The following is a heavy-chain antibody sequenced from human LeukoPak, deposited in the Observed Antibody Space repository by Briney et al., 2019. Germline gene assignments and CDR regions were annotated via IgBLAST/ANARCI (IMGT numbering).Heavy chain of an antibody. Sequence: SETLSLTCTVSGGSISSYYWSWIRQPPGKGLEWIGYIYYSGSTNYNPSLRSRVTISVDTSKNQFSLKLSSVTAADTAVYYCARSHGSGSYYNLNDYWGQGTLVTVSS. CDR3: ARSHGSGSYYNLNDY. D-gene: IGHD3-10*01. CDR1: GGSISSYY. CDR2: IYYSGST. J-gene: IGHJ4*02. V-gene: IGHV4-59*01.